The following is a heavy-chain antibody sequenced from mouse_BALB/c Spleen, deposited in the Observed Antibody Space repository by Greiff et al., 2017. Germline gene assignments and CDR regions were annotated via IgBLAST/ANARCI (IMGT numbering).Heavy chain of an antibody. CDR1: GYTFTSYW. Sequence: VKLVESGAELAKPGASVKMSCKASGYTFTSYWMHWVKQRPGQGLEWIGYINPSTGYTEYNQKFKDKATLTADKSSSTAYMQLSSLTSEDSAVYYCARSYDGYYGGGAMDYWGQGTSVTVSS. CDR2: INPSTGYT. J-gene: IGHJ4*01. D-gene: IGHD2-3*01. V-gene: IGHV1-7*01. CDR3: ARSYDGYYGGGAMDY.